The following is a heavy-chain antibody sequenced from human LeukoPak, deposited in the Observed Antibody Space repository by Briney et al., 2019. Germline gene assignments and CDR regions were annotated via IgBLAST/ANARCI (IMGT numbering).Heavy chain of an antibody. CDR2: INHSGST. Sequence: SETLSLTCAVHGGSFSDYYWSWIRQSPGRGLEWIGEINHSGSTNYNSSLKSRVTILVDTTNSQFSLRLNSVTAADTAVYYCARRVRGVNDAFDIWGQGTKVTVSS. CDR1: GGSFSDYY. D-gene: IGHD3-10*01. V-gene: IGHV4-34*01. J-gene: IGHJ3*02. CDR3: ARRVRGVNDAFDI.